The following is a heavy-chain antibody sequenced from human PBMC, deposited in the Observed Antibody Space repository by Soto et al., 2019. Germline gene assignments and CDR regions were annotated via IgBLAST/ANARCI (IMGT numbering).Heavy chain of an antibody. CDR1: GGTFSSYA. CDR3: ARRRWELRVDRAFDI. Sequence: QVQLVQSGAEVKKPGSSVKVSCKASGGTFSSYAISWVRQAPGQGLEWMGGIIPIFGTANYAQKFKGRVTITADESTSTAHMELGSLRSEDTAVYYCARRRWELRVDRAFDIWGQGTMVTVSS. V-gene: IGHV1-69*12. J-gene: IGHJ3*02. CDR2: IIPIFGTA. D-gene: IGHD1-26*01.